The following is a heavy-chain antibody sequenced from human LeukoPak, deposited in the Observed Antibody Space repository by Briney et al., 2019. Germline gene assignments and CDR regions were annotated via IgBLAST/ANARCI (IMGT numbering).Heavy chain of an antibody. CDR3: ARSPSIGTVLDY. V-gene: IGHV3-30-3*01. J-gene: IGHJ4*02. CDR1: GFTFSSYA. Sequence: SGGSLRLSCAASGFTFSSYAMHWVRQAPGKGLEWVAVISHDGSNKYYADSVKGRFTISRDNSKNTLYLQMNSLRAEDTAVYYCARSPSIGTVLDYWGQGTLVTVSS. CDR2: ISHDGSNK. D-gene: IGHD4-17*01.